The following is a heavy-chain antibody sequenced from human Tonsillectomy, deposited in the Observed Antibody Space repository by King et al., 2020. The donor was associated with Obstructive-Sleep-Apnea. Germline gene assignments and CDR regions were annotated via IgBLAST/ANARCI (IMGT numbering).Heavy chain of an antibody. CDR2: ISCSGDST. J-gene: IGHJ1*01. CDR1: GFPFSSYA. V-gene: IGHV3-23*04. CDR3: AKDLKWDRSAEYFQE. D-gene: IGHD1-26*01. Sequence: VQLVESGGGLVQPGGSLRLSCAASGFPFSSYAMAWVRQAPGKGLQWVSSISCSGDSTHYADSVKGRFTISRDNFRNTLYLQMNSLRVEYTAVYFCAKDLKWDRSAEYFQEWGQGTLVTVSS.